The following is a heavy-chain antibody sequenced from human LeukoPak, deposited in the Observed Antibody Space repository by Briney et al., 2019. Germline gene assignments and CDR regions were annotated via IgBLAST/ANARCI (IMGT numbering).Heavy chain of an antibody. CDR1: GGSISSYY. CDR3: ARVGPYYGSGTFYDARGTFDY. J-gene: IGHJ4*02. V-gene: IGHV4-59*01. CDR2: IYYSGST. Sequence: PSQTLSLTCTVSGGSISSYYWSWIRQPPGKGLEWIGYIYYSGSTNYNPSLKSRVTISVDTSKNQFSLKLSSVTAADTAVYYCARVGPYYGSGTFYDARGTFDYWGQGTLVTVSS. D-gene: IGHD3-10*01.